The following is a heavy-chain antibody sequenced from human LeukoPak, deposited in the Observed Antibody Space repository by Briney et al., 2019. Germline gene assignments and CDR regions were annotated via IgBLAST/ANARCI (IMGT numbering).Heavy chain of an antibody. J-gene: IGHJ3*02. V-gene: IGHV3-48*04. Sequence: GGSLRLSCATSGFTFTSYGMNWVRQAPGKGLEWVSYISDSGILYADSVKGRFTISRDNAKNSLYLQMNSLRAEDTALYYCAKASGYSSSWYLIDAFDIWGQGTMVTVSS. D-gene: IGHD6-13*01. CDR2: ISDSGI. CDR3: AKASGYSSSWYLIDAFDI. CDR1: GFTFTSYG.